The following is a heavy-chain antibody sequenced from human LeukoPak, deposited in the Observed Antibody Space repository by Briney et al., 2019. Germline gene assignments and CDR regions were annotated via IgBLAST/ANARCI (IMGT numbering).Heavy chain of an antibody. J-gene: IGHJ5*02. Sequence: SVKVSCKASGGTFSSYAISWVRQAPGQGLEWMGGIIPIFGTPNYAQKFQGRVTMTRDTSTSTVYMELSSLRSEDTAVYYCAQSHILTGYPRFDPWGQGTLVTVSS. CDR3: AQSHILTGYPRFDP. CDR2: IIPIFGTP. CDR1: GGTFSSYA. V-gene: IGHV1-69*05. D-gene: IGHD3-9*01.